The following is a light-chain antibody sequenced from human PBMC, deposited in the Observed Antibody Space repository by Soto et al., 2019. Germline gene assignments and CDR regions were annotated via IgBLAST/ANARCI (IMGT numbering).Light chain of an antibody. Sequence: DIVLTQSPGTLSLSPGERATLSCRASQSISSSYLAWFQQKTGQSPRLLIYGASSRPTGIPDRFSGSGSGTHFTLAISRLEPEDFALYYCQQYGSPPFTFGGGTKVEIK. V-gene: IGKV3-20*01. CDR2: GAS. CDR3: QQYGSPPFT. CDR1: QSISSSY. J-gene: IGKJ4*01.